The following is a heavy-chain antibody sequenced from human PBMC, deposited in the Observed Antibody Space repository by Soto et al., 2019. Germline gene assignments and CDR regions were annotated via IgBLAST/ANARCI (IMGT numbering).Heavy chain of an antibody. CDR1: GYTFTAYT. CDR3: ARENPPQAGSYYDS. Sequence: ASVKVSCKASGYTFTAYTIHWVCQAPGQRLEWMGWVTAGKGNTDYSQKFQGRVTITRDTYASTAYMEPYSLRSEDTAVYYCARENPPQAGSYYDSWGQGTLVTVSS. D-gene: IGHD3-10*01. V-gene: IGHV1-3*01. CDR2: VTAGKGNT. J-gene: IGHJ5*01.